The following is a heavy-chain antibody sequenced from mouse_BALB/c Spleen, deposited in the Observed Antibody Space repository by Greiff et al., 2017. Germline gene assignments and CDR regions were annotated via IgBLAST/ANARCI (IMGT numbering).Heavy chain of an antibody. CDR2: IHYSGST. Sequence: EVKLQESGPDLVKPSQSLSLTCTVTGYSITSGYSWHWIRQFPGNKLEWMGYIHYSGSTNYNPSLKSRISITRDTSKNQFFLQLNSVTTEDTATYYCARWYGNPFAYWGQGTLVTVSA. D-gene: IGHD2-10*02. CDR1: GYSITSGYS. J-gene: IGHJ3*01. CDR3: ARWYGNPFAY. V-gene: IGHV3-1*02.